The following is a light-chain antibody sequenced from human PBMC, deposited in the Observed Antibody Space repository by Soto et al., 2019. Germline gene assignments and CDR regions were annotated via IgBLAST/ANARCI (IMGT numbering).Light chain of an antibody. V-gene: IGKV3-11*01. CDR1: QNIASY. CDR3: QQRTNWPPLT. J-gene: IGKJ4*01. CDR2: DAS. Sequence: EIVLTQSPATLSSSPGERATLSCRASQNIASYLAWYQHRPGQAPRLLISDASNRAAGIPDRFSGSGSGTAFTLTISSLEPEDFAIYYCQQRTNWPPLTFGGGTRVEIK.